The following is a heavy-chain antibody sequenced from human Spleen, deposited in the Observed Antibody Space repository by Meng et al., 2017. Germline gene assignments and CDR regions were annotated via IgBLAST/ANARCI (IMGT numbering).Heavy chain of an antibody. Sequence: ASVKVSCKPSGYNFPDYYIHWVRRAPGQGLEWMGRINPKSGDTHYAQKFQARVTMTGDTSISTAYMELSGLRSEDTAVYYCARRSDDYYYGMDVWGQGTTVTVSS. CDR3: ARRSDDYYYGMDV. CDR1: GYNFPDYY. CDR2: INPKSGDT. J-gene: IGHJ6*02. V-gene: IGHV1-2*06. D-gene: IGHD6-19*01.